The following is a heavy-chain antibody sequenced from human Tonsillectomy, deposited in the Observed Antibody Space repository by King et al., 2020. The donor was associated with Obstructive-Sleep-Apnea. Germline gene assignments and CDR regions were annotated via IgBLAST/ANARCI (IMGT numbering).Heavy chain of an antibody. J-gene: IGHJ4*02. Sequence: MQLVQSGPEVKKPGTSVKVSCKASGLTFSRSAVQWVRQARGQRLEWIGWIVLGSGNTHYAQKFQERVRLTRDMSTSTTYMELSSLRAEDTAVYFCSGPGVYYFDYWGQGTLVTVSS. D-gene: IGHD3-16*01. V-gene: IGHV1-58*01. CDR3: SGPGVYYFDY. CDR2: IVLGSGNT. CDR1: GLTFSRSA.